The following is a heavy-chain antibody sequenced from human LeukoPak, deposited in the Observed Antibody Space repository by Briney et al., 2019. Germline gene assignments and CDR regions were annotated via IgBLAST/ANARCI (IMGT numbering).Heavy chain of an antibody. CDR2: ISSSSNYR. CDR1: GFTFSSYS. D-gene: IGHD2-2*02. Sequence: GGSLRLSCAASGFTFSSYSMNWVRQAPGKGLEWVSFISSSSNYRYYADSVKGRFTISRGNAKNSLYLQMASLRAEDTAVYYCARTSVAAAISPYYFDYWGQGTLVTVSS. CDR3: ARTSVAAAISPYYFDY. J-gene: IGHJ4*02. V-gene: IGHV3-21*01.